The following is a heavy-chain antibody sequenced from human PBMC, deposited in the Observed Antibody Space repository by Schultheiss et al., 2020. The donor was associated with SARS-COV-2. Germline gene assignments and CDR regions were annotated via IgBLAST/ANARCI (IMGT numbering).Heavy chain of an antibody. Sequence: SETLSLTCTVSGGSISSYYWSWIRQPPGKGLEWIGSIYYSGSTYYNPSLKSRVTISVDTSKNQFSLKLSSVTAADTAVYYCTRSGSLDYYYYYGMDVWGQGTTVTVAS. CDR3: TRSGSLDYYYYYGMDV. CDR1: GGSISSYY. CDR2: IYYSGST. D-gene: IGHD6-25*01. V-gene: IGHV4-39*07. J-gene: IGHJ6*02.